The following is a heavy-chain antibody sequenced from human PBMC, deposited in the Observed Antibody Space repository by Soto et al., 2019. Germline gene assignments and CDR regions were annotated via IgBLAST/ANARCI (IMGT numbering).Heavy chain of an antibody. Sequence: QLQLQESGPGLVKPSETQSLTCTVSGGSISSSSHPWGWIRQAPGKGLEWIGNIYYSGNTYYNPSLKSRVTISVDTSKNQFSLKLSSATAADTAVYYCARRGVVGAGYFDYWGQGTLVTVSS. CDR1: GGSISSSSHP. CDR2: IYYSGNT. CDR3: ARRGVVGAGYFDY. J-gene: IGHJ4*02. V-gene: IGHV4-39*01. D-gene: IGHD1-26*01.